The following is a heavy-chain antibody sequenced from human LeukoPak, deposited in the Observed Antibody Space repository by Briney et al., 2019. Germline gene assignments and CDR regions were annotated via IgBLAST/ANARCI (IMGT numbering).Heavy chain of an antibody. Sequence: GGSLRLSCAASGFTFSSYAMSWVRQAPEKGLEWVPAISGSGGTTYYADSVKGRFIISRDNSKNTLYLQMNSLRAEDTAVYYCAKRHYDFWSGYQNQMYYFDYWGQGALVTVSS. CDR1: GFTFSSYA. CDR3: AKRHYDFWSGYQNQMYYFDY. J-gene: IGHJ4*02. CDR2: ISGSGGTT. D-gene: IGHD3-3*01. V-gene: IGHV3-23*01.